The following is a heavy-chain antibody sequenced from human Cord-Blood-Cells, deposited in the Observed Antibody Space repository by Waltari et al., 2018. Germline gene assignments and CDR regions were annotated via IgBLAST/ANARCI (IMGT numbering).Heavy chain of an antibody. CDR2: INHSGST. CDR1: GGSFSGYY. J-gene: IGHJ3*02. V-gene: IGHV4-34*01. D-gene: IGHD1-26*01. CDR3: ARVKNRSTLDI. Sequence: QVQLQQWGAGLLKPSETLSLTCAVYGGSFSGYYWSWIRQPPGKGLEWIGEINHSGSTTYNPSLKSRVTISVDTSKNRFSLKLSSVTAADTAVYYCARVKNRSTLDIWGQGTMVTVSS.